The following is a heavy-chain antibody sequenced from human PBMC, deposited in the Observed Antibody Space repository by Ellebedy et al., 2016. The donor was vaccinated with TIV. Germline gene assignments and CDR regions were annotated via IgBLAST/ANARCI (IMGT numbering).Heavy chain of an antibody. Sequence: GESLKISCQGFGFSFNIFWITWVRQMPGRGLEWMGTIDPSDSETDYSPSVQGHVTISADMSVNTAYLQWSSLKASDTAVYYCAGPVCNSGSCYFDYWGQGTLVTVSS. D-gene: IGHD3-16*01. CDR2: IDPSDSET. CDR1: GFSFNIFW. CDR3: AGPVCNSGSCYFDY. J-gene: IGHJ4*02. V-gene: IGHV5-10-1*01.